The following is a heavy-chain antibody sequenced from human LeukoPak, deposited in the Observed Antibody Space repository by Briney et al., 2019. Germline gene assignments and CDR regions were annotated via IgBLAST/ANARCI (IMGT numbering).Heavy chain of an antibody. V-gene: IGHV3-23*01. CDR1: RFTFNRYA. Sequence: PGGSLRLSCGASRFTFNRYAISWVRQAPRKGLEWVSSISGSGGGTFYASSVRGRFTISRDNSKDTVFLQMNGLRAEDTAMYYCAKWDESFYYMNVWGQGTTVTVSS. CDR3: AKWDESFYYMNV. D-gene: IGHD1-26*01. CDR2: ISGSGGGT. J-gene: IGHJ6*03.